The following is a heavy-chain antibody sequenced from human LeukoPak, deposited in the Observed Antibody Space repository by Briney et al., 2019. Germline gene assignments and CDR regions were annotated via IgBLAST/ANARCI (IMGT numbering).Heavy chain of an antibody. Sequence: GASVKVSCKASGYTFTGYYMHWVRQAPGQGLEWMGWINPNSGGTNYAQKFQGRVTMTEDTSTDTAYMELSSLRSEDTAVYYCATGALRDIVVVPAAIGGGADYYYYYMDVWGKGTTVTVSS. J-gene: IGHJ6*03. V-gene: IGHV1-2*02. CDR3: ATGALRDIVVVPAAIGGGADYYYYYMDV. CDR1: GYTFTGYY. D-gene: IGHD2-2*02. CDR2: INPNSGGT.